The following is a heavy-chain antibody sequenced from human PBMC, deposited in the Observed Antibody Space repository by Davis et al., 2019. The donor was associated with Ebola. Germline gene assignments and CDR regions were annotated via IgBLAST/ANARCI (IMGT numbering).Heavy chain of an antibody. CDR2: INPNSGGT. Sequence: ASVKVSCKASGYTFTGYYMHWVRQAPGQGLEWMGWINPNSGGTNYAPKFQGRVTMTRDTSISTAYMELSRLRSDDTAVYYCARDTTRARGSVDYWGQGTLVTVSS. D-gene: IGHD2-15*01. J-gene: IGHJ4*02. CDR1: GYTFTGYY. CDR3: ARDTTRARGSVDY. V-gene: IGHV1-2*02.